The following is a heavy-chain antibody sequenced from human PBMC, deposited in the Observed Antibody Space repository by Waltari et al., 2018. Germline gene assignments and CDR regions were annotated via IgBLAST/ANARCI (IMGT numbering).Heavy chain of an antibody. CDR3: ARMGVAAAGDYYMDV. CDR1: GFTFSSYS. V-gene: IGHV3-21*01. CDR2: ISSSSSYI. Sequence: EVQLVESGGGLVKPGGSLRLSCAASGFTFSSYSMNWVRQAPGKGLEWVSSISSSSSYIYYADSVKGRFTISRDNAKNSLYLQMNSRRAEDTAVYYCARMGVAAAGDYYMDVWGKGTTVTVSS. D-gene: IGHD6-13*01. J-gene: IGHJ6*03.